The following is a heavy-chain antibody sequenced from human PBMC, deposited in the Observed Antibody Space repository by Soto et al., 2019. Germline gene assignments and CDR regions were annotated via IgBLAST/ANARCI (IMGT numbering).Heavy chain of an antibody. CDR1: GGSISSYY. CDR3: ARLTIFGVVKATYTFDX. Sequence: SETLSLTCTVSGGSISSYYWSWIRQPPGKGLEWIVYIYYSGSTNYNPSLKSRVTISVDTSKSQFSLKLSSVTAADTAVYYCARLTIFGVVKATYTFDXWGQGPMVTVS. CDR2: IYYSGST. D-gene: IGHD3-3*01. V-gene: IGHV4-59*01. J-gene: IGHJ3*02.